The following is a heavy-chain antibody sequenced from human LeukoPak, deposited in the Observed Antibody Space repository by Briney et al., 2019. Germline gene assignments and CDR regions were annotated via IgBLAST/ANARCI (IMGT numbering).Heavy chain of an antibody. J-gene: IGHJ4*02. CDR3: AKDSGSYYVLDY. V-gene: IGHV3-30*02. CDR2: LWHDGTKK. Sequence: GSLRLSCAASGFTFTSYGMHWVRQAPGKGLEWVAALWHDGTKKYFADSVKGRFTISRDNSKNTLYLQMNSLRAEDTAVFYCAKDSGSYYVLDYWGQGTLVTVSS. D-gene: IGHD1-26*01. CDR1: GFTFTSYG.